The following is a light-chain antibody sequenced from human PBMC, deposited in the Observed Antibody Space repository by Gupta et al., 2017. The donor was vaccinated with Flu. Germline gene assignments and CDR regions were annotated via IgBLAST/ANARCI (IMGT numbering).Light chain of an antibody. J-gene: IGKJ1*01. CDR3: MQALQTPPWT. V-gene: IGKV2-28*01. CDR2: LGS. Sequence: PTCPLPLSVTPGEPASISCRSSQSLLHSNGYNYLDWYLQKPGQSPQLLIYLGSNRASGVPDRFSGSGSGTDFTLKISRVEAEDVGVYYCMQALQTPPWTFGQGTKVEIK. CDR1: QSLLHSNGYNY.